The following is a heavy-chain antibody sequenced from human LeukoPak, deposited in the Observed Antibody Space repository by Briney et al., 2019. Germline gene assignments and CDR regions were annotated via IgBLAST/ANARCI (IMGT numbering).Heavy chain of an antibody. Sequence: GGSLRLSCAASEFYWMHWVRQAPGKGLVWVSRINPDGSVTSYADSVKGRFTISRDNAMNTLYLQMNSLRAEDTAVYYCASPLRKIETVLAHWGQGTLVTVSS. D-gene: IGHD4-17*01. J-gene: IGHJ4*02. V-gene: IGHV3-74*01. CDR3: ASPLRKIETVLAH. CDR1: EFYW. CDR2: INPDGSVT.